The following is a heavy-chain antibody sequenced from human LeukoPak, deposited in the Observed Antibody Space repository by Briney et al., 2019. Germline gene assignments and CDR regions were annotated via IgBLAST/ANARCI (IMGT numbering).Heavy chain of an antibody. D-gene: IGHD1-7*01. CDR1: GFTFSDYA. J-gene: IGHJ4*02. Sequence: GRSLRLSCAASGFTFSDYAMSWIRQAPGQGLESVSYISRSGDTIDYADSVKGRFSISRDNAKNSLYLQMNSLRAEDTAVYYCAGYHWNSGVVYWGQGSLVTVSS. CDR3: AGYHWNSGVVY. V-gene: IGHV3-11*01. CDR2: ISRSGDTI.